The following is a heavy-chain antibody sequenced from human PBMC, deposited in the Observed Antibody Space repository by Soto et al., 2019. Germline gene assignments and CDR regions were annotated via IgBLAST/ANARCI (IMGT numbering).Heavy chain of an antibody. CDR2: INHSGDT. CDR1: DDSITSGAYY. Sequence: SETLSLTCTVSDDSITSGAYYWGWVRQPPGKGLEWIGEINHSGDTNYNPSFKSRVTISLDTSKRQFALRLTSVTAADVAVYYCATRVPKIYYMDVWGKGTPVTVSS. CDR3: ATRVPKIYYMDV. V-gene: IGHV4-39*06. J-gene: IGHJ6*03.